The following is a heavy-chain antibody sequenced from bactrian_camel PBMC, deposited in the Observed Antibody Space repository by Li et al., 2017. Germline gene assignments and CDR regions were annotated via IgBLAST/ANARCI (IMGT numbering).Heavy chain of an antibody. V-gene: IGHV3S53*01. CDR2: IVGVGDT. J-gene: IGHJ4*01. CDR3: AKDFNGGSWHQMDY. D-gene: IGHD6*01. CDR1: SPIRNSDT. Sequence: HVQLVESGGGSVQAEGSLTLTCAARSPIRNSDTMAWFRQTPGSERREGVAAIVGVGDTTYAAGVKGRFTISRDSAGTTLYLQMNNLKTEDTAMYYCAKDFNGGSWHQMDYWGQGTQVTVS.